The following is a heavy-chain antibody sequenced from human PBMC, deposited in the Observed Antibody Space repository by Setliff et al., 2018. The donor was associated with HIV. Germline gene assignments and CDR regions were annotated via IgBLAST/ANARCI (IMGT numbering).Heavy chain of an antibody. V-gene: IGHV4-4*09. D-gene: IGHD3-16*01. CDR3: ARLGYVTFDCDY. CDR2: VYTSGST. CDR1: GGSINNYY. J-gene: IGHJ4*02. Sequence: PSETLSLTCTVSGGSINNYYWSWIRQPPGKGLEWIGYVYTSGSTNYNPSLKSRVTISVDTSKKQFSLKLSSVTAADTAVYFCARLGYVTFDCDYWGQGTRVTVSS.